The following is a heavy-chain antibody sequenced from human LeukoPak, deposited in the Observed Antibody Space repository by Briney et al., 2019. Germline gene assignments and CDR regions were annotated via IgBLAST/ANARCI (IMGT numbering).Heavy chain of an antibody. J-gene: IGHJ4*02. CDR1: GGSISSGGYS. CDR2: IYYSGST. V-gene: IGHV4-30-4*07. D-gene: IGHD3-22*01. CDR3: ASSRHQNYYDSSGYYEG. Sequence: SETLSLTCAVSGGSISSGGYSWSWIRQPPGKGLEWIGYIYYSGSTYYNPCLKSRVTISVDTSKNQFSLKLSSVTAADTAVYYCASSRHQNYYDSSGYYEGWGQGTLVTVSS.